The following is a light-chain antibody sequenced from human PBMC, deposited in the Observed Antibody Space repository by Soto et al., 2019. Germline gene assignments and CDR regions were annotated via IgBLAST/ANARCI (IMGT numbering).Light chain of an antibody. CDR1: KNDIGVYDF. CDR2: EVV. Sequence: QSVLTQPPSASGTPGQSVTISCTGTKNDIGVYDFVSWYQHHPGKAPRLIIYEVVQRPSGVPDRFSGSKSCNTASLTVSGLQAADEPDYFCKSYAGSNTYVFGSGNKVTVL. J-gene: IGLJ1*01. V-gene: IGLV2-8*01. CDR3: KSYAGSNTYV.